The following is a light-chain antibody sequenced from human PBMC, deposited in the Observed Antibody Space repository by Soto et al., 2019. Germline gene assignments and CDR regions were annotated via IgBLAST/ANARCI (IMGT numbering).Light chain of an antibody. CDR3: QHQGT. J-gene: IGKJ1*01. CDR2: AAS. V-gene: IGKV1-12*01. CDR1: QGVSNW. Sequence: DIQMTQSPSSVSASVGDRVTITCRASQGVSNWLAWYQQKPGKAPKLLIYAASTLRSGVPSRFRGSGSGTEFTLTITSRQSEDFAVYYCQHQGTFGQGTKVDIK.